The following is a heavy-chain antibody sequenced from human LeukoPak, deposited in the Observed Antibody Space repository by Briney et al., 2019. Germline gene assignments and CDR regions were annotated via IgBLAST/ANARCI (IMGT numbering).Heavy chain of an antibody. Sequence: SETLSLTCTVSGGSISSSSYYWGWIRQPPGKGLEWIVSIYYSGSTYYNPSLKSRVTISVDTSKNQFSLKLSSVTAADTAVYYCARAETYSSDWYDPFFDYWGQGTLVTVSS. CDR2: IYYSGST. CDR3: ARAETYSSDWYDPFFDY. D-gene: IGHD6-19*01. V-gene: IGHV4-39*01. J-gene: IGHJ4*02. CDR1: GGSISSSSYY.